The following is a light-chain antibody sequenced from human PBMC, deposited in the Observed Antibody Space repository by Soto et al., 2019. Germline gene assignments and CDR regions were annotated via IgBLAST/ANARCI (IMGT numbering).Light chain of an antibody. CDR1: QSVRNN. Sequence: EIVMTQSPATLSVSQGERSTLXXRASQSVRNNYLAWYQQRPGQAPRLXIYAASSRATGIPDRFSGSGAGTEFTLTISSLQPDDFATYYCQHYNSYSEAFGQGTKVDIK. CDR2: AAS. CDR3: QHYNSYSEA. J-gene: IGKJ1*01. V-gene: IGKV3D-15*01.